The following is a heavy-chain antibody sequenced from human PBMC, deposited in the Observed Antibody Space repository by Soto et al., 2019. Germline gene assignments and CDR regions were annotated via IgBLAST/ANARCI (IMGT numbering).Heavy chain of an antibody. V-gene: IGHV3-21*01. Sequence: GGSLRLSCAASGFNFSSYSMNWVRQAPGKGLEWVSSISSSSSYIYYADSVKGRFTISRDNAKNSLYLQMNSLRAEDTAVYYCARDWQQLLKFDYWGQGTLVTVSS. D-gene: IGHD6-13*01. CDR1: GFNFSSYS. CDR2: ISSSSSYI. J-gene: IGHJ4*02. CDR3: ARDWQQLLKFDY.